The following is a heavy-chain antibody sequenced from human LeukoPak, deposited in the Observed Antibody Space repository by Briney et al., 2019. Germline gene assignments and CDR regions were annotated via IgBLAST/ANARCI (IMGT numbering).Heavy chain of an antibody. D-gene: IGHD5-18*01. J-gene: IGHJ3*02. CDR1: GFTFSSYG. CDR2: INHSGST. CDR3: ARRGGVYVDTAMVAFDI. Sequence: GSLRLSCAASGFTFSSYGMSWVRQAPGKGLEWIGEINHSGSTNYNPSLKSRVTISVDTSKNQFSLKLSSVTAADTAVYYCARRGGVYVDTAMVAFDIWGQGTMVTVSS. V-gene: IGHV4-34*01.